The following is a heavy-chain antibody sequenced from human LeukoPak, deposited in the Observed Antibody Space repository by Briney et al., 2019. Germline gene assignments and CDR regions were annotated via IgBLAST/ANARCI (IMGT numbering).Heavy chain of an antibody. J-gene: IGHJ4*02. V-gene: IGHV1-24*01. D-gene: IGHD3-10*01. CDR1: GYTLTELS. CDR2: FDPEDGET. CDR3: ACGPSSVRRSGNFYSDY. Sequence: ASVKVSCTVSGYTLTELSMHWVRQAPGKGLEWMGGFDPEDGETIYAQKFQGRVTMTEDTSTDTAYMELSSLRSEDTAVYYCACGPSSVRRSGNFYSDYWGQGTLVTVSS.